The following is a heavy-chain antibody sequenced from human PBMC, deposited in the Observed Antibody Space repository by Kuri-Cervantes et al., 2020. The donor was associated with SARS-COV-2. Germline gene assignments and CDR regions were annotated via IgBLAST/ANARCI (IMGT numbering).Heavy chain of an antibody. D-gene: IGHD3-3*01. Sequence: GESLKISCAASGFTFSSYSMNWVRQAPGKGLEWMAFIRYDGHSEDYADSVKGRFTVSRDNSKNTLYLQMNSLTTEDTAVYYCAKSNPHSDYYFDYWGQGTLVTVSS. V-gene: IGHV3-30*02. CDR2: IRYDGHSE. J-gene: IGHJ4*02. CDR3: AKSNPHSDYYFDY. CDR1: GFTFSSYS.